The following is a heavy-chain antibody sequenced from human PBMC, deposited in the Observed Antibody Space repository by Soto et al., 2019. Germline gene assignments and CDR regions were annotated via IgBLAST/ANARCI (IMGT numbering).Heavy chain of an antibody. D-gene: IGHD2-2*01. V-gene: IGHV1-18*01. J-gene: IGHJ4*02. CDR3: ARDTSNYFDY. Sequence: ASVKVSCKASSYPFTSYGITSVRRAPGQGLEWMGWISAYNGNTNYAQKLQGRGTMTTDTSTSTGYMELRRLRSDDTAIDYCARDTSNYFDYWGQGTLVTVSS. CDR1: SYPFTSYG. CDR2: ISAYNGNT.